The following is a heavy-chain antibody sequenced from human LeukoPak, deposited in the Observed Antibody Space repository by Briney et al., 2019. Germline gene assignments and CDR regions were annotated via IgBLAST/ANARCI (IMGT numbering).Heavy chain of an antibody. J-gene: IGHJ4*02. CDR2: TWYDGSKQ. V-gene: IGHV3-33*01. CDR3: ARDNVGATLDY. Sequence: GRSLRLSCAASGFALRSYGMHWVRRAPGKGLEWVAITWYDGSKQYYADTVKGRFTISRDNSKNTLFLQMNSLRAEDTAVYYCARDNVGATLDYWGQGTLVTVSS. CDR1: GFALRSYG. D-gene: IGHD1-26*01.